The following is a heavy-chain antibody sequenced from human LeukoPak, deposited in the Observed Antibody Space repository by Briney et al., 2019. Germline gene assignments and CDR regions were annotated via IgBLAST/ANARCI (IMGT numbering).Heavy chain of an antibody. CDR2: ISHSGNT. CDR3: ARHYSTDPFDY. Sequence: SETLSLTCTVSGASISSYYGSWIRQPPGKGLEGVACISHSGNTNYNPTLKTRVTISADTSKSQISLKLSSVTAADTATYYCARHYSTDPFDYWGQGTPVTVSS. J-gene: IGHJ4*02. V-gene: IGHV4-59*08. D-gene: IGHD4-11*01. CDR1: GASISSYY.